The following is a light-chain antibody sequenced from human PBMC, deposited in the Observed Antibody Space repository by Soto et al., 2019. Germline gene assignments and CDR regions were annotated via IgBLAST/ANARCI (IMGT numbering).Light chain of an antibody. J-gene: IGKJ1*01. CDR1: QXLLQSNRFNY. CDR3: MQALHTPRT. CDR2: LGS. Sequence: SIXXRSSQXLLQSNRFNYLEWHLQKTGQSPEXVMYLGSNRACGVPDNLSGSVSGTDGTLKISKVEAEDGWVFYCMQALHTPRTFGQGTKVDI. V-gene: IGKV2-28*01.